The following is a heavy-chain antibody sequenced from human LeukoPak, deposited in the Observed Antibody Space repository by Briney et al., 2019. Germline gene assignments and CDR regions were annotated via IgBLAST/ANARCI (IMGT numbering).Heavy chain of an antibody. D-gene: IGHD2-2*01. Sequence: SETLTLTCTVSGDSISSYFWSWIRQPPGKGLEWIGYFHDSGSANYNPSLKSRITMSVDTSKNQFSLKLSSVTAADTAVYYCARDHSGGYCSSTSCYGLGYYGMDVWGQGTTVTVSS. CDR3: ARDHSGGYCSSTSCYGLGYYGMDV. CDR1: GDSISSYF. J-gene: IGHJ6*02. CDR2: FHDSGSA. V-gene: IGHV4-59*01.